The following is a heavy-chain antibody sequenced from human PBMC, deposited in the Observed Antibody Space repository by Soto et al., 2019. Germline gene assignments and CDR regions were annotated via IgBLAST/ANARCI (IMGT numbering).Heavy chain of an antibody. Sequence: GGSMRLSCAASGFTVSNNYMNWVRQAAGKGLEWVSVLYSGGSTHYADAVKGRFTITRDNSKHTLYLQMNSLRPEDTAVYYCARDKRTDCSGGSCYGDAFDIWGQGTMVTVSS. CDR2: LYSGGST. D-gene: IGHD2-15*01. J-gene: IGHJ3*02. CDR1: GFTVSNNY. CDR3: ARDKRTDCSGGSCYGDAFDI. V-gene: IGHV3-66*01.